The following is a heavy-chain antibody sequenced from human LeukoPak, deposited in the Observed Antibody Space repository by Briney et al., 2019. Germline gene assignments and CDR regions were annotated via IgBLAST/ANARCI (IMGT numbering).Heavy chain of an antibody. V-gene: IGHV3-23*01. CDR1: GFTFSDYY. CDR2: ISGTGAIT. J-gene: IGHJ4*02. D-gene: IGHD6-19*01. CDR3: AKETYNSGWFPDY. Sequence: GGSLRLSCAASGFTFSDYYFSWIRQAPGKGLEWVSVISGTGAITYYADSVKGRFTISRDNSKNTLYLQMNSLRAEDTALYYCAKETYNSGWFPDYWGQGTLVTVSS.